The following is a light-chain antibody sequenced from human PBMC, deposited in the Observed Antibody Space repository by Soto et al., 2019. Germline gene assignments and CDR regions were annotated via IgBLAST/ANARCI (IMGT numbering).Light chain of an antibody. Sequence: EIVMTQSPATLSVSPGERATLSCRASQSVSSNLAWYQQKPGQAPRLLIYGASTRATGIPARFSGSGSGTESTLTIRRLQSEDFAVYYCQQYNNWPPPFGQGTRLEIK. CDR1: QSVSSN. CDR2: GAS. CDR3: QQYNNWPPP. J-gene: IGKJ5*01. V-gene: IGKV3-15*01.